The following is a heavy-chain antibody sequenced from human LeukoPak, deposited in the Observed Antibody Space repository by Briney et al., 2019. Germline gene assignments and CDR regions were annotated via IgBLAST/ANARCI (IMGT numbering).Heavy chain of an antibody. CDR3: ARPNSSGWYSLSY. CDR1: GYTFTGYY. CDR2: INPNSGGT. Sequence: ASVKVSCKASGYTFTGYYMHWVRQAPGQGFEWMGWINPNSGGTNYAQKFQGRVTMTRDTSITTAYMELSRLRSDDTAVYYCARPNSSGWYSLSYWGQGTLVTVSS. D-gene: IGHD6-19*01. V-gene: IGHV1-2*02. J-gene: IGHJ4*02.